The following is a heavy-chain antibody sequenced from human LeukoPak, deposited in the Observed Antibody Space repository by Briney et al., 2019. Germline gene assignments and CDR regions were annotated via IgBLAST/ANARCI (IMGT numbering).Heavy chain of an antibody. V-gene: IGHV4-4*07. Sequence: SETLSLTCTGSGGSISRYYWSWIRQPAGKGLEWIGRIYTSGITDYNLSLKSRVTMSLDTSKNQFSLKLSSVTAADTAVYYCARHEYSSGWYRYFDYWGQGTLVTVSS. CDR3: ARHEYSSGWYRYFDY. CDR2: IYTSGIT. CDR1: GGSISRYY. D-gene: IGHD6-19*01. J-gene: IGHJ4*02.